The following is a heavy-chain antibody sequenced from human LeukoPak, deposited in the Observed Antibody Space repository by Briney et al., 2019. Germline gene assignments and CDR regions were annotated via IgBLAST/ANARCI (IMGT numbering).Heavy chain of an antibody. D-gene: IGHD3-10*01. CDR1: GGSFSGYY. CDR3: ARSPSYYYGSGSYVRSYYYYMDV. J-gene: IGHJ6*03. Sequence: PSETLSLTCAVYGGSFSGYYWSWIRQPPGKGLEWIGEFNLSESTNYNPSLKSRVTISVDTSKNQFSLKLSSVTAADTAVYYCARSPSYYYGSGSYVRSYYYYMDVWGKGTTVTVSS. V-gene: IGHV4-34*01. CDR2: FNLSEST.